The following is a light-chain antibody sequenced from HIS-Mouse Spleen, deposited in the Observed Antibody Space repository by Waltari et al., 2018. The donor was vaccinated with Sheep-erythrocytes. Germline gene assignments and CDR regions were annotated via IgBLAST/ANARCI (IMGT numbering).Light chain of an antibody. CDR2: EVS. CDR3: NSRDSSGNPWV. Sequence: SALTHPAPVSGSPGQSITISSTVASSVDCGYNNVSWYQQHPGKAPKLMIYEVSNRPSGVSKRFSGSSSGNTASLTITGAQAEDEADYYCNSRDSSGNPWVFGGGTKLTVL. CDR1: SSVDCGYNN. J-gene: IGLJ3*02. V-gene: IGLV2-14*01.